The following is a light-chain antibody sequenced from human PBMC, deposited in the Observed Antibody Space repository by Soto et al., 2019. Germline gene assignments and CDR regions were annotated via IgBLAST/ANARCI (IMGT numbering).Light chain of an antibody. V-gene: IGLV1-44*01. CDR3: AAWDDSRNGVV. CDR1: SSNIGSNT. J-gene: IGLJ2*01. CDR2: TNN. Sequence: QSVLTQPPSASGTPGQRVTISCSGSSSNIGSNTVSWYQQLPGTAPKLLIYTNNQRPSGVPDRFSGSKSGTSASLAISGLQSEDEADYYCAAWDDSRNGVVFGGGTKVTVL.